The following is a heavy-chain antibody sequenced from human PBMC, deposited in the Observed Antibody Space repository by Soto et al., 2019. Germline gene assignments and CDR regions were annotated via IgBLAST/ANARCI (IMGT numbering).Heavy chain of an antibody. CDR3: ARVGRDGSSWYPMSWYYYYGMDV. CDR1: GYTFTSYG. D-gene: IGHD6-13*01. J-gene: IGHJ6*02. CDR2: ISAYNGNT. Sequence: ASVKVSCKASGYTFTSYGISWVRQAPGQGLEWMGWISAYNGNTNYAQKLQGRVTMTTDTSTSTAYMELRSLRSDDTAVYYCARVGRDGSSWYPMSWYYYYGMDVWGQGTTVTVSS. V-gene: IGHV1-18*01.